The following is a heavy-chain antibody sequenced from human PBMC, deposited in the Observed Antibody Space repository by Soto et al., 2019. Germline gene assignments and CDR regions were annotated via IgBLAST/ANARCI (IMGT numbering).Heavy chain of an antibody. CDR2: IYYSGST. Sequence: SETKSLTYTVAGGYIGRYCGSWIRQKHGKGLEWIGYIYYSGSTNYNPSLKSRVTISVDTSKNQFSLKLSSVTAADTAVYYCARQGSGVRRVINPVRKTGSAFDIWGQGTMVTVSS. J-gene: IGHJ3*02. CDR3: ARQGSGVRRVINPVRKTGSAFDI. CDR1: GGYIGRYC. V-gene: IGHV4-59*08. D-gene: IGHD3-10*01.